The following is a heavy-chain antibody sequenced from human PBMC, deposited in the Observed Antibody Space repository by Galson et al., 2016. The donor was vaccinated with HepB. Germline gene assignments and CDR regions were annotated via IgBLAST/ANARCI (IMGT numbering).Heavy chain of an antibody. CDR2: ISGSGDIR. J-gene: IGHJ4*02. Sequence: SLRLSCAASGFTFNTYAMSWVRQAPGTGLEWVSSISGSGDIRYNSHSVKGRVSIFRDTPTPTVHLQMNRLRVEDTAVYYCAKGGYYGSGVPWGFDYWGQGTLVTVSS. D-gene: IGHD3-10*01. V-gene: IGHV3-23*01. CDR3: AKGGYYGSGVPWGFDY. CDR1: GFTFNTYA.